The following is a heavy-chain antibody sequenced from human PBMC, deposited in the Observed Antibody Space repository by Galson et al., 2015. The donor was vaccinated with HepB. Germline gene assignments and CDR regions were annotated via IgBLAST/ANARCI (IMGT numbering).Heavy chain of an antibody. CDR3: RGIAAAGTPLEVY. Sequence: SLRLSCAASGFTFSSYGMHWVRQAPGKGLEWVGRIKSKTDGGTTDYAAPVKGRFTISRDDSKNTLYLQMNSLKTEDTAVYYCRGIAAAGTPLEVYGGQGTLVTVSS. J-gene: IGHJ4*02. D-gene: IGHD6-13*01. CDR2: IKSKTDGGTT. CDR1: GFTFSSYG. V-gene: IGHV3-15*01.